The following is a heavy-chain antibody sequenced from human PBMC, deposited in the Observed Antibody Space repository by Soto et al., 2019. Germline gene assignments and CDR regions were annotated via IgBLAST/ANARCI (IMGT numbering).Heavy chain of an antibody. CDR1: GFTFTRYS. J-gene: IGHJ4*02. CDR3: ARESEDLTSDFDY. Sequence: GGSLRLSCAASGFTFTRYSMNWVRQSPGKGLEWVSSISSTTNYIYYGDSMKGRFTISRDNAKNALYLEMNSLRAEDTAVYYCARESEDLTSDFDYWGQGTLVTVSS. CDR2: ISSTTNYI. V-gene: IGHV3-21*06.